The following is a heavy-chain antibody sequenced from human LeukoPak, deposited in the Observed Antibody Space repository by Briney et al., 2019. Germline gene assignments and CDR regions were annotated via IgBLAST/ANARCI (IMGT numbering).Heavy chain of an antibody. V-gene: IGHV3-30-3*01. J-gene: IGHJ4*02. CDR3: ARSTSGWKLDY. D-gene: IGHD6-19*01. Sequence: GGSLRLSCTASGFSFSTHALHWVRQAPGEGLEWVAVISYDGTNKYHAKSVKGRFTISRDNSKNTQYLQMNSTRVDDTAVYYCARSTSGWKLDYWGQGTLVTVSS. CDR1: GFSFSTHA. CDR2: ISYDGTNK.